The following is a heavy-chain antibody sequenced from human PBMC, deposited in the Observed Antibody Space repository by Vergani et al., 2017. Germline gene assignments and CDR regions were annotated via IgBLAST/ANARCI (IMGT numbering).Heavy chain of an antibody. Sequence: QVQLVQSGAEVKKPGASVKVSCKASGYTFTSYYMHWVRQAPGQGLEWMGIINPSGGSTSYAQKFQGRVTMTRDTSTSTVYMELSSLRSEDTAVYYCARSFFWSTIQNSKHYYYYGMDVWGQGTTVTVSS. D-gene: IGHD3-3*01. J-gene: IGHJ6*02. CDR3: ARSFFWSTIQNSKHYYYYGMDV. CDR1: GYTFTSYY. CDR2: INPSGGST. V-gene: IGHV1-46*01.